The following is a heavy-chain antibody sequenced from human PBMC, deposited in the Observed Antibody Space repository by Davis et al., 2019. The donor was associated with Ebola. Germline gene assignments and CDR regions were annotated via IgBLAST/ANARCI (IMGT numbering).Heavy chain of an antibody. CDR3: ARGGSYYSFFDY. J-gene: IGHJ4*02. D-gene: IGHD1-26*01. CDR2: INAGNGNT. Sequence: AASVKVSCKASGYTFTSYAMHWVRQAPGQRLEWMGWINAGNGNTKYSQKFQGRVTITRDTSASTVYMELSSLRSEDTAVYYCARGGSYYSFFDYWGQGTLVTVSS. CDR1: GYTFTSYA. V-gene: IGHV1-3*01.